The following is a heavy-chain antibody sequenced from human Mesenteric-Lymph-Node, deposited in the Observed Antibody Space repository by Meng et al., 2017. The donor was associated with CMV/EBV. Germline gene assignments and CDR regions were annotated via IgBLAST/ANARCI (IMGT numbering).Heavy chain of an antibody. D-gene: IGHD3-3*01. J-gene: IGHJ4*02. Sequence: GGSLRLSCAASGFTFSSYWMYWVRQTPGRGLVCVSRINSDGSVTSYADFVKGRFTISRDNAKKTLYLQMNSLRVEDTAVYYCIRGRVRFLEWLPYFDSWGQGTLVTVSS. V-gene: IGHV3-74*01. CDR3: IRGRVRFLEWLPYFDS. CDR1: GFTFSSYW. CDR2: INSDGSVT.